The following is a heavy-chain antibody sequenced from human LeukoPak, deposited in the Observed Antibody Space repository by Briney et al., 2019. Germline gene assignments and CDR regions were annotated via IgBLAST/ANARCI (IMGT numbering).Heavy chain of an antibody. CDR3: ARGSPYSSGWYRGNVEDY. J-gene: IGHJ4*02. CDR2: INHSEST. V-gene: IGHV4-34*01. D-gene: IGHD6-19*01. CDR1: GGPFSGYY. Sequence: PAETLSLTCAVYGGPFSGYYWSWIRQPPAKGLEWIGEINHSESTNYNPSLTSRVTISVDTSKNQSSLKLSSVSAADTPVYYCARGSPYSSGWYRGNVEDYWGQGTLVTVSS.